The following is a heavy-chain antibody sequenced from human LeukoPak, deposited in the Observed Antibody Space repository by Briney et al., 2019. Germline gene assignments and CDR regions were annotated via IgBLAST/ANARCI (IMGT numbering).Heavy chain of an antibody. D-gene: IGHD6-19*01. CDR2: ISAYNGNT. Sequence: ASVKVSCKASGYTSTSYGISWVRQAPGQGLEWMGWISAYNGNTNYAQKLQGRVTMTTDTSTSTAYMELRSLRSDDTAVYYCARVPGYSSGWYGPDFDYWGQGTLVTVSS. J-gene: IGHJ4*02. CDR3: ARVPGYSSGWYGPDFDY. V-gene: IGHV1-18*01. CDR1: GYTSTSYG.